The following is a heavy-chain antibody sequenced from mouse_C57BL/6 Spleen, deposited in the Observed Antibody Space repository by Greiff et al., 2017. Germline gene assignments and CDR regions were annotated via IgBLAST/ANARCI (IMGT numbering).Heavy chain of an antibody. CDR3: ARRYYYGSCYLYFDV. CDR2: ISSGSSTI. CDR1: GFTFSDYG. D-gene: IGHD1-1*01. V-gene: IGHV5-17*01. J-gene: IGHJ1*03. Sequence: EVKLVESGGGLVKPGGSLKLSCAASGFTFSDYGMHWVRQAPEKGLEWVAYISSGSSTIYYADTVKGRFTISRDNAKNTLFLQMTSLRSEDTAMYYCARRYYYGSCYLYFDVWGTGTTVTVSS.